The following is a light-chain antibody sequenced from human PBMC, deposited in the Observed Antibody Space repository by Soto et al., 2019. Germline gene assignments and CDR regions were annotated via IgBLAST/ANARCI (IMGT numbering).Light chain of an antibody. V-gene: IGKV3-15*01. CDR3: HQYYKWPLT. Sequence: EVGMTQSPATLSVSPGERVTLSCRASQSAISNLAWYQQKPGQTPRLLIYDASTRATDIPARFSGSGSGTDFTLTISSLLSEDFAVYYCHQYYKWPLTFGGGTKV. J-gene: IGKJ4*01. CDR2: DAS. CDR1: QSAISN.